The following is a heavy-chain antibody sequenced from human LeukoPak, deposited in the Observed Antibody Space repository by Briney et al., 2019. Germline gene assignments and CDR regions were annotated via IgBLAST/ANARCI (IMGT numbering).Heavy chain of an antibody. Sequence: PGGSLRLSCAASGFTFSSYGMHWVRQAPGKGLEWVAFIRYDGSNKYYADSVKGRFTISRDNSKNTLYLQMNSLRVEDTAVYYCAKSPSPPGIAVAGTAPIDYWGQGTLVTVSS. CDR2: IRYDGSNK. J-gene: IGHJ4*02. CDR3: AKSPSPPGIAVAGTAPIDY. CDR1: GFTFSSYG. V-gene: IGHV3-30*02. D-gene: IGHD6-19*01.